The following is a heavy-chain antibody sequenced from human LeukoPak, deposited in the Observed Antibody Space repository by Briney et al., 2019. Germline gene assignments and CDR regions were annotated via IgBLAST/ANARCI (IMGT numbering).Heavy chain of an antibody. CDR1: GFTVSSNY. CDR2: ISSNGGST. D-gene: IGHD6-19*01. CDR3: ARAVASSGWYLRNWFDP. Sequence: GGSLRLSCAASGFTVSSNYMSWVRQAPGKGLEYVSAISSNGGSTYYANSVKGRFTISRNNSKNTLYLQMNSLRAEDTAVYYCARAVASSGWYLRNWFDPWGQGTLVTVSS. V-gene: IGHV3-64*01. J-gene: IGHJ5*02.